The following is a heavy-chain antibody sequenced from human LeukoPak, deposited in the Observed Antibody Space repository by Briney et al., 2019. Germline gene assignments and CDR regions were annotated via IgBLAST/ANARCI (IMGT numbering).Heavy chain of an antibody. D-gene: IGHD5-18*01. CDR3: ARVDTAMVTWYYYYMDV. CDR1: GFTFSSYD. J-gene: IGHJ6*03. CDR2: IGTAGDT. V-gene: IGHV3-13*01. Sequence: GGSLRLSCAASGFTFSSYDMHWVRQATGKGLEWVSAIGTAGDTYYPGSVKGRFTISRDNAKNSLYLQMNSLRAEDTAVYYCARVDTAMVTWYYYYMDVWGKGTTVTVSS.